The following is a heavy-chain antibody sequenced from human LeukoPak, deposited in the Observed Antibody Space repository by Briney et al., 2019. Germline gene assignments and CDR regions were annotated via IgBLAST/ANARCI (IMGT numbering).Heavy chain of an antibody. CDR2: IKQDGSEK. J-gene: IGHJ4*02. D-gene: IGHD3-9*01. CDR3: ARVPILTGYYLPTYYFDY. CDR1: GFTSSSYW. Sequence: GGSLRLSCAASGFTSSSYWMSWVRQAPGKGLEWVANIKQDGSEKYYVDSVKGRFTISRDNAKNSLYLQMNSLRAEDTAVYYCARVPILTGYYLPTYYFDYWGQGTLVTVSS. V-gene: IGHV3-7*01.